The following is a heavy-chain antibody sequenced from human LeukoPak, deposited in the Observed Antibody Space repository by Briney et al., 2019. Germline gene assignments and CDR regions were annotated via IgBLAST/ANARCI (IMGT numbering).Heavy chain of an antibody. CDR1: GFPFSNYG. CDR3: AKGDSSGYYFPSFRFDP. CDR2: ISYDGRNN. V-gene: IGHV3-30*18. D-gene: IGHD3-22*01. Sequence: GSSLRLSCAASGFPFSNYGLHWVRQPPSKRLARVAVISYDGRNNYYADSVKGRFTISRDNSKNTLYLQMNSLRPQDTAVYYCAKGDSSGYYFPSFRFDPWGQGTLVTVSS. J-gene: IGHJ5*02.